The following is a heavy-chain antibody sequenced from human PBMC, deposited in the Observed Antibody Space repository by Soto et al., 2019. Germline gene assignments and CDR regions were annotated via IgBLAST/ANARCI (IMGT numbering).Heavy chain of an antibody. CDR2: ILPIFGTT. CDR3: ATGGRGYSSAPRFYFDY. J-gene: IGHJ4*02. Sequence: QVQLVQSGAEVKAPGSSVKVSCQASGGIFSSNAISWVRQAPGQGLEGMGGILPIFGTTNYAQTFQGRATITADESTSTAYMELSSLKSDDTALYYCATGGRGYSSAPRFYFDYWGQGTLVTVSS. V-gene: IGHV1-69*01. D-gene: IGHD5-18*01. CDR1: GGIFSSNA.